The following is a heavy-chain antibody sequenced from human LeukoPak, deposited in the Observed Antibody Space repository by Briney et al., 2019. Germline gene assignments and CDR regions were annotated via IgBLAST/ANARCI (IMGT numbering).Heavy chain of an antibody. CDR3: ARSVPPHCSGGSCYYYYMDV. D-gene: IGHD2-15*01. J-gene: IGHJ6*03. CDR2: IKTKTDGGTV. Sequence: PGGSLRLSCAASGITFSNAWMSWVRQAPGKGLEWVGRIKTKTDGGTVDYGAPVTGRFTISRDDSKNTLYLQLDSLRAEDTAVYYCARSVPPHCSGGSCYYYYMDVWGKGTTVTVSS. V-gene: IGHV3-15*01. CDR1: GITFSNAW.